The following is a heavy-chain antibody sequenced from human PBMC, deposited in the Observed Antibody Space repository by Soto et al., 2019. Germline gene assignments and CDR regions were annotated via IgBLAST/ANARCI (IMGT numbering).Heavy chain of an antibody. CDR3: ARVYGYSFGSSTHAFDI. CDR1: GFTFTTYA. V-gene: IGHV3-30-3*01. D-gene: IGHD5-18*01. CDR2: ISYNGFNK. J-gene: IGHJ3*02. Sequence: PGGSLRLSCAASGFTFTTYAMHWVRQAPGKGLEWVAVISYNGFNKYYADSVKGRFTISRDNSKNTLSLQMNSLRAEDTAVYYSARVYGYSFGSSTHAFDIWGQGTMVTVSS.